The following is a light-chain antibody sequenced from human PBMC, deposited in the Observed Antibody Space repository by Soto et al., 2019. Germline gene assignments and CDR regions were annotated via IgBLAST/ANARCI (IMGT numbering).Light chain of an antibody. J-gene: IGLJ2*01. CDR2: DVN. V-gene: IGLV2-14*01. CDR1: SSDVGAYNY. CDR3: SSYTTSSHVL. Sequence: QSALTQPASVSGSPGQSITISCTGTSSDVGAYNYVSWYQQHPGKAPKLMIYDVNNRPSGVSNRFSGSKSGNTASLTISGLQDEDEADYYCSSYTTSSHVLFGGGTKLTVL.